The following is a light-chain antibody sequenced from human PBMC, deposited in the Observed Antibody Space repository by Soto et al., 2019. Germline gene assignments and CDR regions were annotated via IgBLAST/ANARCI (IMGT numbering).Light chain of an antibody. Sequence: DIQMTQSPSTLSASVVDRVTITFRASQSISSWLAWYQQKPGKAPKLLIYAASSLQSGVPSRFSGSGSGTDFTLIINSLQPEDFATYYCQQSYSVPITFGQGTRLEIK. J-gene: IGKJ5*01. CDR3: QQSYSVPIT. CDR1: QSISSW. V-gene: IGKV1-39*01. CDR2: AAS.